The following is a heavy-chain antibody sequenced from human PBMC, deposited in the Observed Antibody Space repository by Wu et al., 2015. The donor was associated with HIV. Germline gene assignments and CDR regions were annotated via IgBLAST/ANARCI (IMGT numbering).Heavy chain of an antibody. CDR1: GYTFTDYY. J-gene: IGHJ4*02. V-gene: IGHV1-2*02. CDR3: ARSGLAQHRWYFDY. D-gene: IGHD1/OR15-1a*01. Sequence: QVHLVQSGAEVRKPGASVKVSCKASGYTFTDYYMYWVRQAPGQGLEWMGWINPNSGGTNSAQKFQDRVTMTRDTSISTGYMELSRLRSDDTAVYYCARSGLAQHRWYFDYWGQGTLVTVSS. CDR2: INPNSGGT.